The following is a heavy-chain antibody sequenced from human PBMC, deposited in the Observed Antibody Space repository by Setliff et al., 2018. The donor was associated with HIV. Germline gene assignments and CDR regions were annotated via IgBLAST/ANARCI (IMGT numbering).Heavy chain of an antibody. CDR3: AKAAVEMTTIAFGGPPGF. Sequence: SVKVSCKASGGTFRSYSINWVRQAPGQGLEWMGTIIPFIDATHYAQSFQGRLTITADESSNTAYMELSSLRLHDTAVYYCAKAAVEMTTIAFGGPPGFWGQGTLVTVSS. V-gene: IGHV1-69*11. D-gene: IGHD3-16*01. CDR1: GGTFRSYS. CDR2: IIPFIDAT. J-gene: IGHJ4*02.